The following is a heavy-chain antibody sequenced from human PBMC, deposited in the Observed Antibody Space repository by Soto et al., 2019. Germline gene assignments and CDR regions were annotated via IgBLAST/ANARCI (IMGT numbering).Heavy chain of an antibody. CDR1: GFIFSDYG. CDR2: IWYDGSKK. CDR3: AREGAVAGSQDF. D-gene: IGHD6-19*01. Sequence: GGSLRLSCAASGFIFSDYGIHWVRQAPGKGLEWVALIWYDGSKKYYADPVKGHFTVSRDNINSTLYLEMNSLRVEDSAVYYCAREGAVAGSQDFWGQGTLVTVSS. J-gene: IGHJ4*02. V-gene: IGHV3-33*01.